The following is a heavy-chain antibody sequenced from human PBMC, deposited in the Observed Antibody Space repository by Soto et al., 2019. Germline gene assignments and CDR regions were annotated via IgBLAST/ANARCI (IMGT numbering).Heavy chain of an antibody. CDR1: GGSFSGYY. J-gene: IGHJ6*02. CDR2: INHSGST. D-gene: IGHD3-9*01. Sequence: PSETLSLNCAVYGGSFSGYYWSWIRQPPGKGLEWIGEINHSGSTNYNPSLKSRVTISVDTSKNQFSLKLSSVTAADTAVYYCARDRGRRYYDILTGVYGMDVWGQGTTVTVSS. CDR3: ARDRGRRYYDILTGVYGMDV. V-gene: IGHV4-34*01.